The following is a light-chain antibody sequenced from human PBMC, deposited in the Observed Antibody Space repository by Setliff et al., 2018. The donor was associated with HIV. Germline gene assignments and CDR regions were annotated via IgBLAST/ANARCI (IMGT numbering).Light chain of an antibody. Sequence: QSVLTQPPSVSAAPGQKVTISCSGSSANIGDNFLAWYYQFPGKVPKLLIYGNDKRRSGIPDRFFGSKSGTTSTLGITGLHTGDEANYYCATWDYSLPAGVFGGGTKVTVL. CDR2: GND. V-gene: IGLV1-51*01. CDR1: SANIGDNF. J-gene: IGLJ3*02. CDR3: ATWDYSLPAGV.